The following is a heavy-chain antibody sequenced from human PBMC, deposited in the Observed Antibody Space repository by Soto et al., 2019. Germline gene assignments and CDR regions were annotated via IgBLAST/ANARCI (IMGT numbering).Heavy chain of an antibody. V-gene: IGHV4-59*08. CDR1: GGSISSYY. J-gene: IGHJ4*02. D-gene: IGHD3-10*01. Sequence: QVQLQESGPGLVKPSETLSLTCTVSGGSISSYYWRWIRQPPGKGLEWIEYSYYSGSTNYNPALKCRVTISVDTSKNQFTLKLSSVTAADTAVYYCARRSGGTFDYWGQGTLVTVSS. CDR2: SYYSGST. CDR3: ARRSGGTFDY.